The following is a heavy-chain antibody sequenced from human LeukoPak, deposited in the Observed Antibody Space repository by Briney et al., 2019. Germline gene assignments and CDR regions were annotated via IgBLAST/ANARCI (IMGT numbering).Heavy chain of an antibody. CDR1: GFTFSSYA. CDR2: ISGSGGST. J-gene: IGHJ4*02. V-gene: IGHV3-23*01. CDR3: AKELWFGELLSVGTDY. Sequence: GGSLRLSCAASGFTFSSYAMSWVRQAPGKGLEWVSAISGSGGSTYYADSVKGRFTISRDNSKNTLYLQMNSLRAEDTAVYYCAKELWFGELLSVGTDYWGQGTLVTVSS. D-gene: IGHD3-10*01.